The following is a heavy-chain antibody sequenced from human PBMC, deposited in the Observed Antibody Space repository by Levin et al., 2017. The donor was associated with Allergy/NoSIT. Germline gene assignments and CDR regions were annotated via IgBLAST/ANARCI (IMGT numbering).Heavy chain of an antibody. CDR1: GVSISSGGYY. Sequence: PSETLSLTCNVSGVSISSGGYYWSWIRQHPGKGLEWIGNIYYTGSTFYNPSLKRRLAISVDTSKDQFSLRLDSVTAADTAVYYCAGEGGLGEAGIDCWGQGTLVTVSS. V-gene: IGHV4-31*03. CDR3: AGEGGLGEAGIDC. CDR2: IYYTGST. J-gene: IGHJ4*02. D-gene: IGHD1-1*01.